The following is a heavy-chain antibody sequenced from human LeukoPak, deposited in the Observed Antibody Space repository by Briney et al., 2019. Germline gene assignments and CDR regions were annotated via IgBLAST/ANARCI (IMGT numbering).Heavy chain of an antibody. CDR1: GFTFDDYA. CDR3: AKAAAGTRNAFDI. J-gene: IGHJ3*02. Sequence: PGGSLRLSCAASGFTFDDYAMHWVRQAPGKGLEWVSGISWNSGSIGYADSVKGRFTISRDNAKNTLYLQMNSLRAEDTAVYYCAKAAAGTRNAFDIWGQGTMVTVSS. D-gene: IGHD6-13*01. V-gene: IGHV3-9*01. CDR2: ISWNSGSI.